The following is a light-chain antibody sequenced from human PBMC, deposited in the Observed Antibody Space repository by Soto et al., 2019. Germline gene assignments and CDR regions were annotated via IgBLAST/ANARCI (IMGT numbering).Light chain of an antibody. CDR2: KAS. Sequence: DIQMTQSPSTLSGSVGDRVTITCRASQTISSWLAWYQQKPGKAPKLLIYKASTLKSGVPSRFSGSGSGTEFTLTISSLQPDDFATYYCQHDNSYSEAFGHGT. CDR1: QTISSW. V-gene: IGKV1-5*03. CDR3: QHDNSYSEA. J-gene: IGKJ2*01.